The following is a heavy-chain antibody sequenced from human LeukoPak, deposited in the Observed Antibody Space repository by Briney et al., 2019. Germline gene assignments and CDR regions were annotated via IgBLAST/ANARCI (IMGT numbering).Heavy chain of an antibody. CDR1: GGSISSYY. CDR2: IYYSGST. D-gene: IGHD1-26*01. J-gene: IGHJ4*02. CDR3: ARQGSGSHKD. Sequence: SETLSLTCTVSGGSISSYYWSWIRQFPGKGLEWIGYIYYSGSTNYNPSLKSRVTISVDTSKNQFSLKLSSVTAADTAVYYCARQGSGSHKDWGQGTLVTVSS. V-gene: IGHV4-59*08.